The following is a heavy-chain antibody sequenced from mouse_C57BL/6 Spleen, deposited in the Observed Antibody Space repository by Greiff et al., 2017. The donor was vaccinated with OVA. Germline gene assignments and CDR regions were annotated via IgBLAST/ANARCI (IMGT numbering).Heavy chain of an antibody. Sequence: QVQLQQPGAELVRPGSSVKLSCKASGYTFTSYWMHWVKQRPIQGLEWIGNIDPSDSETHYNQKFKDKATLTVDKSSSTAYMQLSSLTSEDSAVYYGASSDYDGDYYAMDYWGQGTSVTVSA. CDR2: IDPSDSET. D-gene: IGHD1-1*01. V-gene: IGHV1-52*01. J-gene: IGHJ4*01. CDR3: ASSDYDGDYYAMDY. CDR1: GYTFTSYW.